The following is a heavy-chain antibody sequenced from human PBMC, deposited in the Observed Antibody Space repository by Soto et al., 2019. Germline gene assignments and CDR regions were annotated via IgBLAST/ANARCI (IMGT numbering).Heavy chain of an antibody. V-gene: IGHV4-34*01. Sequence: QVLLQQWGAGLLKPSETLSLTCAVYGGSFSAYYWSWIRQPPGKGLEWIGEINHSGSTNYNPSLKSRVTISVDTSKNQFSLKLSSVTAADPAVYYCASTSTFEYWGQGTLVTVSS. CDR1: GGSFSAYY. CDR3: ASTSTFEY. J-gene: IGHJ4*02. CDR2: INHSGST. D-gene: IGHD6-6*01.